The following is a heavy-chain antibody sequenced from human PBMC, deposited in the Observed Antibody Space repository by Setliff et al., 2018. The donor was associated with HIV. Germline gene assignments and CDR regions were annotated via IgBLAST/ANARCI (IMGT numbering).Heavy chain of an antibody. CDR2: ISPDGSEK. Sequence: QSGGSLRLSCATSGFTFRDYWMTWVRQAPGGGLQWVASISPDGSEKSLVDSVMGRFTISRDNAKNSVYLQMHSLRVEDTAVYYCAAVPWGHSSLIIDHWGQGTPVTVSS. CDR3: AAVPWGHSSLIIDH. D-gene: IGHD3-16*01. J-gene: IGHJ4*02. CDR1: GFTFRDYW. V-gene: IGHV3-7*02.